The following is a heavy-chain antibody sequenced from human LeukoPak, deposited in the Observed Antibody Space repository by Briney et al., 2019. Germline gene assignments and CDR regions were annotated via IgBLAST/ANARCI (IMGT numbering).Heavy chain of an antibody. CDR2: IWYDGSNK. CDR3: ARVLLGATTTNYYYYYMDV. J-gene: IGHJ6*03. V-gene: IGHV3-33*01. Sequence: GGSLRLSCAASGFTFSSYGMHWVRQAPGKGLEWVAVIWYDGSNKYYADSVKGRFTISRDNSKNTLYLQMNSLRAEDTAVYYCARVLLGATTTNYYYYYMDVWGKGTTVTVSS. D-gene: IGHD1-26*01. CDR1: GFTFSSYG.